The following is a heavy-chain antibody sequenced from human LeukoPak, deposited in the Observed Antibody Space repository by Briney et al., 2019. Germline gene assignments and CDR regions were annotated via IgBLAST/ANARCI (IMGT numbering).Heavy chain of an antibody. V-gene: IGHV3-53*01. Sequence: GGSLRLSCAVSGFAVNNRYMSWVRQAPGGGLEWVSVLYSDGTTYYADSVKGRFTISRDNSKDTLYLQMNSLRAEDTAVYYCARRPGYSHYYGMDVWGQGTTVTVSS. J-gene: IGHJ6*02. D-gene: IGHD5-18*01. CDR3: ARRPGYSHYYGMDV. CDR1: GFAVNNRY. CDR2: LYSDGTT.